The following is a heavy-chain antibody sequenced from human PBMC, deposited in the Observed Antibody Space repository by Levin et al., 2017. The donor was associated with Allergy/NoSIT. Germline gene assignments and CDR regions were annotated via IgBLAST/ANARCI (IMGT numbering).Heavy chain of an antibody. CDR2: IYYSGST. CDR3: ARLDLEWGYDYYYGMDV. D-gene: IGHD3-3*01. J-gene: IGHJ6*02. Sequence: GSLRLSCTVSGGSISSYYWSWIRQPPGKGLEWIGYIYYSGSTNYNPSLKSRVTISVDTSKNQFSLKLSSVTAADTAVYYCARLDLEWGYDYYYGMDVWGQGTTVTVSS. CDR1: GGSISSYY. V-gene: IGHV4-59*08.